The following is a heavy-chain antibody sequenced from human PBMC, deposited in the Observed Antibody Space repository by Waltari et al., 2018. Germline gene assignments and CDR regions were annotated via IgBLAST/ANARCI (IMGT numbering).Heavy chain of an antibody. CDR1: GYTFTGYY. CDR2: INPNSGGT. CDR3: ARLAYCGGDCYSSHFDY. D-gene: IGHD2-21*02. Sequence: QVQLVQSGAEVKKPGASVKVSCKASGYTFTGYYMHWVRQAPGQGLEWMGWINPNSGGTNYAQKFQGRVTMTRDTSISTAYMELSRLRSDDTAVYYCARLAYCGGDCYSSHFDYWGQGTLVTVSS. J-gene: IGHJ4*02. V-gene: IGHV1-2*02.